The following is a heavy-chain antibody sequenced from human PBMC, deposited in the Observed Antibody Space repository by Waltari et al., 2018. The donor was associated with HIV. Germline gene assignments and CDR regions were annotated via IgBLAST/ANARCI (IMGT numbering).Heavy chain of an antibody. J-gene: IGHJ4*02. CDR1: GSTFSGSA. CDR3: TRGIAAAGEDY. D-gene: IGHD6-13*01. CDR2: IRSKANSYAT. V-gene: IGHV3-73*01. Sequence: EVQLVESGGGLVQPGGSLKLYCAASGSTFSGSAMHWLRQASGKGLEWVGRIRSKANSYATAYAASVKGRFTISRDDSKNTAYLQMNSLKTEDTAVYYCTRGIAAAGEDYWGQGTLVTVSS.